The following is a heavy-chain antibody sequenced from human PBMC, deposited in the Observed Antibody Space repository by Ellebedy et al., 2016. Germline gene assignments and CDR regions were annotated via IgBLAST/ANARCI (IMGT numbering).Heavy chain of an antibody. CDR1: GFTFSSYS. J-gene: IGHJ4*02. V-gene: IGHV3-48*02. Sequence: GESLKISXAASGFTFSSYSMNWVRQAPGKGLEWVSYISSSSSTIYYADSVKGRFTISRDNAKNSLYLQMNSLRDEDTAVYYCARDRIVGATTFDYWGQGTLVTVSS. CDR3: ARDRIVGATTFDY. CDR2: ISSSSSTI. D-gene: IGHD1-26*01.